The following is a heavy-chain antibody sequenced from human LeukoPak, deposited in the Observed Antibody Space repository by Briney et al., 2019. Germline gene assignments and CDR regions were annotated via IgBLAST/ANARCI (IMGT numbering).Heavy chain of an antibody. Sequence: PSETLSLTCTVSGGSISSYYWSWIRQPPGKGLEWIGYIYYSGSTNYNPSLKSRVTISVDTSKNQFSLKLSSVTAADTAVYYCARGKDFWSGNYYYYYMDVWGKGTTVTVSS. CDR3: ARGKDFWSGNYYYYYMDV. J-gene: IGHJ6*03. CDR2: IYYSGST. V-gene: IGHV4-59*01. CDR1: GGSISSYY. D-gene: IGHD3-3*01.